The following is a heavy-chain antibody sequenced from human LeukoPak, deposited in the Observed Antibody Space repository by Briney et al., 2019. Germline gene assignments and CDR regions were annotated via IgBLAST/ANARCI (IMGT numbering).Heavy chain of an antibody. CDR3: ARDQYDTWSRRGNFDS. J-gene: IGHJ4*02. D-gene: IGHD3-3*01. V-gene: IGHV3-7*01. CDR1: GFTFTSYW. CDR2: INEDGSYK. Sequence: GGSLRLSCAVSGFTFTSYWMSWVRQAPGKGLEWVANINEDGSYKYHADSVKGRLTISRDNAKNSLYLQMNSLRAEDTAVYYCARDQYDTWSRRGNFDSWGQGTLVIVSS.